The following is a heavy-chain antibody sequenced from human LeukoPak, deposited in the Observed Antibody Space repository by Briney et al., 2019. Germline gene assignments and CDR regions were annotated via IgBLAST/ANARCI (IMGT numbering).Heavy chain of an antibody. V-gene: IGHV4-39*01. CDR3: ARHGATPRNYYYGMDV. Sequence: SETLSLTCTVSGGSISGSSYYWSWIRQPPGKGLEWIGEINHSGSTNYNPSLKSRVTISVDTSKNQFSLKLSSVTAADTAVYYCARHGATPRNYYYGMDVWGQGTTVTVSS. CDR1: GGSISGSSYY. CDR2: INHSGST. D-gene: IGHD1-26*01. J-gene: IGHJ6*02.